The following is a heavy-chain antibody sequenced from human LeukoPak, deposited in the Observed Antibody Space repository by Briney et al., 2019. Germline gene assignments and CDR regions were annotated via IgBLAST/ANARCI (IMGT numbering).Heavy chain of an antibody. Sequence: GGSLRLSCAASGFSFSSYWMNWVRRAPGKGLEWLANIKEDGNKKYYVDPVKGRFTISRDNAKNSLYLQMDSLRAEDTAVYYCARDPGRQYSSIADVWGQGTTVTVSS. CDR3: ARDPGRQYSSIADV. J-gene: IGHJ6*02. CDR1: GFSFSSYW. D-gene: IGHD6-19*01. CDR2: IKEDGNKK. V-gene: IGHV3-7*03.